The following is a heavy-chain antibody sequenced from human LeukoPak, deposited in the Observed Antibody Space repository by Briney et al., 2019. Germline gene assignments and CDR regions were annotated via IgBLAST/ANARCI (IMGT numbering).Heavy chain of an antibody. CDR2: ISGDGSST. V-gene: IGHV3-43*02. D-gene: IGHD2-15*01. J-gene: IGHJ4*02. CDR3: AKDTTTSGARFDY. CDR1: GFTFDDYA. Sequence: GGSLRLSCAAPGFTFDDYAMYWVRQAPGKGLEWVSLISGDGSSTYYADSLKGRFTISRDNSKNSLYLQMNSLRTDDTALYYCAKDTTTSGARFDYWGQGTLVTVSS.